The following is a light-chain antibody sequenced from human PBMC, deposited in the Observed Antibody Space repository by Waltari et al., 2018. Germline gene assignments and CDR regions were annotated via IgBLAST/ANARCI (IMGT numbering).Light chain of an antibody. CDR2: DDS. J-gene: IGLJ2*01. V-gene: IGLV3-21*02. CDR3: QVWNSGSTHMV. Sequence: SYVLTQPPSVSVAPGQTASITCGGNNIGSESVHWYQQKPGQAPVLVVYDDSGRPSGIPERFVGSNSGNTATLTISRVEAGDEADYYCQVWNSGSTHMVFGGGTKLTVL. CDR1: NIGSES.